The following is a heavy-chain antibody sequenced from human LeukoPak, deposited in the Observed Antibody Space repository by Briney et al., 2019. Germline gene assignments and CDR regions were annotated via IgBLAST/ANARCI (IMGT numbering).Heavy chain of an antibody. Sequence: ASVKVSCKVSGYILTELSMHWVRQAPGKGLEWMGGFDPEDGETIYAQKFQGGVTMTEDTSTDTAYMELSSLRSEDTAVYYCATDEAPTYCGGDCYHWFDPWGQGTLVTVSS. D-gene: IGHD2-21*02. CDR2: FDPEDGET. CDR1: GYILTELS. CDR3: ATDEAPTYCGGDCYHWFDP. V-gene: IGHV1-24*01. J-gene: IGHJ5*02.